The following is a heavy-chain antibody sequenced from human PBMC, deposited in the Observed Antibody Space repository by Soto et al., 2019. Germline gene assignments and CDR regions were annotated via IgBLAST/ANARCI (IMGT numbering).Heavy chain of an antibody. D-gene: IGHD6-6*01. CDR3: TSQQLVRIPVGISIYYFDY. CDR1: GFTFSNAW. CDR2: IKSKTDGGTT. Sequence: PGGSLRLSCAASGFTFSNAWMSWVRQAPGKGLEWVGRIKSKTDGGTTDYAAPVKGRFTISRDDSKNTLYLQMNSLKTEDTAVYYCTSQQLVRIPVGISIYYFDYWGQGTLVTVSS. J-gene: IGHJ4*02. V-gene: IGHV3-15*01.